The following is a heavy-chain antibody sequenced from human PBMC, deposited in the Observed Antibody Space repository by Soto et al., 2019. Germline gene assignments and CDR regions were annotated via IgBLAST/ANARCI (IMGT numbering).Heavy chain of an antibody. CDR2: MDPNSGNT. CDR1: GYSFRSYY. V-gene: IGHV1-8*01. J-gene: IGHJ4*02. Sequence: QGQMVQSGAEVKKPGASVKVSCKASGYSFRSYYINWVRQAAGQGLEWMGWMDPNSGNTDFAQKFQGRVSLTSSTSMNTAYMELSSLTSEDTAVYFCARGRSLNKGSDSGWYIGYWGQGTQVSVSS. CDR3: ARGRSLNKGSDSGWYIGY. D-gene: IGHD6-19*01.